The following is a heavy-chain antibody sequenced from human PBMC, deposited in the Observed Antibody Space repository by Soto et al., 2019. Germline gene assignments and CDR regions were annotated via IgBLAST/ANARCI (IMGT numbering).Heavy chain of an antibody. Sequence: QVQLVESGGGVVQPGRSLRLSCAASGFTFSSYGMHWVRQAPGKGLEWVAVIWYDGSNKYYADSVKGRFTISRDNSKNTLYLQMNSLRAEDTAVYYCAREGSGYWYFDLWGRGTLVTVSS. D-gene: IGHD3-10*01. J-gene: IGHJ2*01. CDR1: GFTFSSYG. CDR3: AREGSGYWYFDL. V-gene: IGHV3-33*01. CDR2: IWYDGSNK.